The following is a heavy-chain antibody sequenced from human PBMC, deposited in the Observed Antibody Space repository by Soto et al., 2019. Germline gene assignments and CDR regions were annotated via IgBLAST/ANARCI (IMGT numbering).Heavy chain of an antibody. CDR2: IIPIFGTA. J-gene: IGHJ4*02. Sequence: QVQLVQSGAEVKKPGSSVKVSCKASGGTFSSYAISWVRQAPGQGLEWMGGIIPIFGTANYAQKFQGRVTITADESTCTAYMELSSLRSEDTAVYYCARCRDSGYDQYYFDYWGQGTLVTVSS. CDR1: GGTFSSYA. CDR3: ARCRDSGYDQYYFDY. V-gene: IGHV1-69*01. D-gene: IGHD5-12*01.